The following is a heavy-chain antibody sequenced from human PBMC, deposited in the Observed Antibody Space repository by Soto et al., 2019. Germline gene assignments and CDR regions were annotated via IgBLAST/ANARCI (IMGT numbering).Heavy chain of an antibody. V-gene: IGHV3-53*01. CDR2: IYSGGST. CDR3: ARDHPTGDYLDY. Sequence: PVGSLRLSCAASGFTVSSNYMSWVRQAPGKGLEWVSVIYSGGSTYYADSVKGRFTISRDNSKNTLYLQMNSLRAEDTAVYYCARDHPTGDYLDYWGQGTLVTVSS. CDR1: GFTVSSNY. J-gene: IGHJ4*02. D-gene: IGHD4-17*01.